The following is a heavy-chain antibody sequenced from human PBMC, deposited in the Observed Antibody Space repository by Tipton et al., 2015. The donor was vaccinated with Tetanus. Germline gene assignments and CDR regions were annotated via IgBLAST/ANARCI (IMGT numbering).Heavy chain of an antibody. D-gene: IGHD3-9*01. CDR1: GGSINNYY. J-gene: IGHJ4*02. Sequence: TLSLTCTVSGGSINNYYWSWIRQPPGEGLEWIGYITYSGSTNANPSLKSRVTISVDAAKNQISLELTSVTAADTAVYYCARHAGPVATIWGTDYWGQGTLVTVSA. CDR2: ITYSGST. CDR3: ARHAGPVATIWGTDY. V-gene: IGHV4-59*08.